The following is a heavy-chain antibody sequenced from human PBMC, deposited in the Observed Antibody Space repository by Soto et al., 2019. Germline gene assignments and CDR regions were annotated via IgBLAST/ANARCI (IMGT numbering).Heavy chain of an antibody. D-gene: IGHD3-10*01. Sequence: QVQLVQSGAEVKRPESSMKVSCKPSGGTFNNYAINWVRQAPGQGLEWMGAIIPISGTTKYAQKFQGRVTITADKSTSTVYMDLSSLRSEDTAVYYCAKDRGGPGHFDYWGQGTLVTVSS. CDR1: GGTFNNYA. CDR2: IIPISGTT. CDR3: AKDRGGPGHFDY. J-gene: IGHJ4*02. V-gene: IGHV1-69*06.